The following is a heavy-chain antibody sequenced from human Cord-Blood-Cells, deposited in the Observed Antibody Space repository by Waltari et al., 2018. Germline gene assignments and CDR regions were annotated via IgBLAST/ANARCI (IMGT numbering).Heavy chain of an antibody. D-gene: IGHD1-20*01. V-gene: IGHV4-59*11. CDR1: GGPISSPY. CDR2: IYYSGST. Sequence: QVQLQESGPGLVKPSETLSLTCTVPGGPISSPYWSWIRQPPGKGLEWIGYIYYSGSTNYNPSLKSRVTISVDTSKNQFSLKLSSVTAADTAVYYCARTNNWNYVDYWGQGTLVTVSS. CDR3: ARTNNWNYVDY. J-gene: IGHJ4*02.